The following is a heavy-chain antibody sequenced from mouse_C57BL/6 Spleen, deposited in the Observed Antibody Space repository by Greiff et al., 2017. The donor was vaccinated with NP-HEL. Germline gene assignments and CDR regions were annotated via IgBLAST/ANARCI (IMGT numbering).Heavy chain of an antibody. CDR1: GYTFTSYT. J-gene: IGHJ1*03. Sequence: QVQLQQSGAELARPGASVKMSCKASGYTFTSYTMHWVKQRPGQGLEWIGYINPSSGYPKYNQKFKDKATLTADKSSSTAYMQLSSLTSEDSAVYYCARSEVWTWYFDVWGTGTTVTVAS. V-gene: IGHV1-4*01. CDR3: ARSEVWTWYFDV. D-gene: IGHD2-10*02. CDR2: INPSSGYP.